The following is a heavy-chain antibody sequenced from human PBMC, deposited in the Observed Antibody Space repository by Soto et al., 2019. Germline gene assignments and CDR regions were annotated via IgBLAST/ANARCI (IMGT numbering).Heavy chain of an antibody. Sequence: PSETLSLTCTVSGGSISSGGYYWSWIRQHPGKGLEWIGYIYYSGSTYYNPSLKSRVTISVDTSKNQFSLKLSSVTAADTAVYYCARDSSRRGYYYYGMDVWGQGTTVTVSS. CDR1: GGSISSGGYY. CDR3: ARDSSRRGYYYYGMDV. CDR2: IYYSGST. J-gene: IGHJ6*02. V-gene: IGHV4-31*03. D-gene: IGHD3-10*01.